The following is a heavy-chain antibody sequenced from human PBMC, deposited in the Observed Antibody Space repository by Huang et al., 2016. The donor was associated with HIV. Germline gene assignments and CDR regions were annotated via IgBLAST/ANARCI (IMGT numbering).Heavy chain of an antibody. D-gene: IGHD2-15*01. CDR2: IYYTGTT. J-gene: IGHJ5*02. CDR1: GDSISRGGYL. Sequence: QVQLQESGPGPVKPSQPLSLTCTVSGDSISRGGYLWSWIRQSPGKGLEWIGSIYYTGTTSYNPSLRSRVTMSVDTSKNQFSLRLTSVTAEDTAVYYCARDRITQCNGGRCYSDWSDPWGQGTLVIVSS. V-gene: IGHV4-30-4*08. CDR3: ARDRITQCNGGRCYSDWSDP.